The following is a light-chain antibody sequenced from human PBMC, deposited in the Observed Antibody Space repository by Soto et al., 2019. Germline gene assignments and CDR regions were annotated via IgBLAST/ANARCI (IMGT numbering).Light chain of an antibody. Sequence: DIQMTQSPSTLSASVGDRVTITCRASQSISSWLAWYQQKPGKAPKLLIYKASSLESGVPSRFSGSGSGAAFTLTISSLQTDDFATYFCQQYNTYATFGQGTRLEIK. J-gene: IGKJ5*01. CDR1: QSISSW. CDR3: QQYNTYAT. CDR2: KAS. V-gene: IGKV1-5*03.